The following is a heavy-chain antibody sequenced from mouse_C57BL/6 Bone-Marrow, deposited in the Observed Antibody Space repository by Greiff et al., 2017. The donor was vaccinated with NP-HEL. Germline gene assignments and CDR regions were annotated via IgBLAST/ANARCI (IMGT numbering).Heavy chain of an antibody. CDR2: IHPNSGST. CDR3: ARGAYGNYVGYYAMDY. J-gene: IGHJ4*01. V-gene: IGHV1-64*01. CDR1: GYTFTSYW. Sequence: QVQLQQPGAELVKPGASVKLSCKASGYTFTSYWMHWVKQRPGQGLAWIGMIHPNSGSTNYNEKFKSKATLTVDKSSSTAYMQLSSLTSEDSAVYYCARGAYGNYVGYYAMDYWGQGTSVTVSS. D-gene: IGHD2-1*01.